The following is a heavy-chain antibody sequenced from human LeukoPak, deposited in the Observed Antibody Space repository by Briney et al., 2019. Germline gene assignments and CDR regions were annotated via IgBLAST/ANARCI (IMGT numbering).Heavy chain of an antibody. CDR2: TYYRSTWYN. V-gene: IGHV6-1*01. CDR1: GDSVSSNSVT. Sequence: SQTLSLTCALSGDSVSSNSVTWIWIRQSPSRGVEWLGRTYYRSTWYNDYAVSVRARITVNPDTSKNQFSLHLNSVTPEDTAVYYCARRLTQYDCFDPWGQGILVTVSS. D-gene: IGHD2-2*01. J-gene: IGHJ5*02. CDR3: ARRLTQYDCFDP.